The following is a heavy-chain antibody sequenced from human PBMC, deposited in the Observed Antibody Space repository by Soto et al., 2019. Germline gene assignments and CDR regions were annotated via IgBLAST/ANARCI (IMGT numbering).Heavy chain of an antibody. Sequence: QVQLVQSGAEVKKPGSSVKVSCLASRRTFNRYAINWVRQAPGHGLEWLGALVPQFGTPNYAQKFQDRVTIVADESTNTTSMELCGLTSDDTAVYYCARQNRDTPMVPFDVWGQGTLVTVSS. J-gene: IGHJ4*02. CDR1: RRTFNRYA. CDR2: LVPQFGTP. V-gene: IGHV1-69*01. CDR3: ARQNRDTPMVPFDV. D-gene: IGHD5-18*01.